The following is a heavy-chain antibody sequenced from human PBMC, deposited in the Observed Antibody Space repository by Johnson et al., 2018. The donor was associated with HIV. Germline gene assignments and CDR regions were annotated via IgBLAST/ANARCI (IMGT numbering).Heavy chain of an antibody. CDR1: GFTVSSNY. CDR2: IFSGGST. CDR3: ARACRDGYTCDAFDI. V-gene: IGHV3-66*01. Sequence: VQLVESGGGVVQPGRSLRLSCAPSGFTVSSNYMTWVRQAPGKGLEWVSVIFSGGSTYYADSVNGRFTISRDNSKNTLYLQMNSLRAEDTALYYCARACRDGYTCDAFDIWGQGTMVTVSS. D-gene: IGHD5-24*01. J-gene: IGHJ3*02.